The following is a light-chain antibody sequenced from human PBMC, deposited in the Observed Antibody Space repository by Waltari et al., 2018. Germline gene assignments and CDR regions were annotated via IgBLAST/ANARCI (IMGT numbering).Light chain of an antibody. Sequence: EIVLTQSPGTLSLSPGARATLSCRASQSVSRTLAWYQQKPCQAPKLLIYGAAIRATGLPDRFTGSGSGTDFSLTISSLEPEDFAIYFCQHYVRLPATFGQGTKVEIK. V-gene: IGKV3-20*01. CDR2: GAA. CDR3: QHYVRLPAT. CDR1: QSVSRT. J-gene: IGKJ1*01.